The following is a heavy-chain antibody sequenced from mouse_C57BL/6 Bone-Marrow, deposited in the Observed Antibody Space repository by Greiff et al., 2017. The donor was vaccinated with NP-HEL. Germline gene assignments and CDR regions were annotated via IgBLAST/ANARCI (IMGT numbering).Heavy chain of an antibody. Sequence: QVQLQQPGAELVRPGTSVKLSCKASGYTFTSYWMHWVKQRPGQGLEWIGVIDPSDSYTNYNQQFKGKATLTVDTSSSTAYMQLSSLTSEDSAVYYCARAAYYKMGFDDWGKGTTLTVSS. D-gene: IGHD2-12*01. CDR1: GYTFTSYW. CDR3: ARAAYYKMGFDD. J-gene: IGHJ2*01. V-gene: IGHV1-59*01. CDR2: IDPSDSYT.